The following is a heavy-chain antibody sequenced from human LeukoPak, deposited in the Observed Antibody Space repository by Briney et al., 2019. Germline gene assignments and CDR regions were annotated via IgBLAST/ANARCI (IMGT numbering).Heavy chain of an antibody. Sequence: SETLSLTCAVYGGSFSGYYWSWIRQPPGKGLEWIGYIYYSGSTNYNPSLKSRVTISVDTSKNQFSLKLSSVTAADTAVYYCASLSGSYTNDYWGQGTLVTVSS. CDR2: IYYSGST. D-gene: IGHD1-26*01. J-gene: IGHJ4*02. CDR1: GGSFSGYY. V-gene: IGHV4-59*01. CDR3: ASLSGSYTNDY.